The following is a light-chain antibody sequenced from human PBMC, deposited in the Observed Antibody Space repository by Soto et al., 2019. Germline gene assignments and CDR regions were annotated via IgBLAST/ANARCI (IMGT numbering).Light chain of an antibody. CDR1: QSISSW. CDR3: QQYNSYSPL. Sequence: DIQMTQSPSTLSASVGDRVTITCRASQSISSWLAWYQQKPGKAPKLLIYDASSLESGVPSRFSGSGSGTEFTLTISSLQPDDFATYYCQQYNSYSPLFGQGTKVEI. V-gene: IGKV1-5*01. CDR2: DAS. J-gene: IGKJ1*01.